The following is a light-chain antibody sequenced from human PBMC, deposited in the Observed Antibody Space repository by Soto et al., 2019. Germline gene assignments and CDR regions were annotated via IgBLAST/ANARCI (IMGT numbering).Light chain of an antibody. J-gene: IGKJ5*01. V-gene: IGKV3-15*01. CDR2: DAS. Sequence: ERVMTQSPATLSVSPGEGATLTCRSSQSVSSHLAWYQQKPGQATRLLFYDASTRATGIPARFSGSGSETDFTLTISSLQSEDFAVYYCQQYNNWPPITFGQGTRLEIK. CDR1: QSVSSH. CDR3: QQYNNWPPIT.